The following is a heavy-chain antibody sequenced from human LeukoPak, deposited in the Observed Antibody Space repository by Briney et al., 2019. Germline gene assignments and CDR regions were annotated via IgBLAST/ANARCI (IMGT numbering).Heavy chain of an antibody. CDR1: GGSISSGGYY. D-gene: IGHD5-18*01. J-gene: IGHJ4*02. V-gene: IGHV4-39*07. CDR2: INHSGST. CDR3: ASRYSYGYVPFDY. Sequence: SETLSLTCTVSGGSISSGGYYWSWIRQPPGKGLEWIGEINHSGSTNYNPSLKSRVTISVDTSKNQFSLKLSSVTAADTAVYYCASRYSYGYVPFDYWGQGTLVTVSS.